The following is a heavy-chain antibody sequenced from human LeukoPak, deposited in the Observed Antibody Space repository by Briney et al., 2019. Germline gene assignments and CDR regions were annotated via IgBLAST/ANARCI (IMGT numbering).Heavy chain of an antibody. V-gene: IGHV4-30-4*08. CDR2: IYYSGST. CDR1: GGSISSGGYY. Sequence: SETLSLTCTVSGGSISSGGYYWSWIRQHPGKGLEWIGYIYYSGSTYYNPSLKSRVTISVDTSKNQFSLKLSSVTAADTAVYYCARDGILNWFDPWGQGTLVTVSS. CDR3: ARDGILNWFDP. D-gene: IGHD1-26*01. J-gene: IGHJ5*02.